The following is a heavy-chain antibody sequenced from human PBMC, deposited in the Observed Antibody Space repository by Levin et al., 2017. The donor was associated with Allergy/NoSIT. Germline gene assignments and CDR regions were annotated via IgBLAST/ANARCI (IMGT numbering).Heavy chain of an antibody. CDR1: GFTFNNYA. J-gene: IGHJ4*02. Sequence: GESLRLSCAASGFTFNNYAMSWVRQAPGKGLEWVSAIINSGVGTYYADSVKGRFTISRDNSKNTMYLQMNSLRAEDTAVYFCAKDAIRGSDQPYYFDYWGQRTLVTASS. CDR3: AKDAIRGSDQPYYFDY. V-gene: IGHV3-23*01. CDR2: IINSGVGT. D-gene: IGHD6-19*01.